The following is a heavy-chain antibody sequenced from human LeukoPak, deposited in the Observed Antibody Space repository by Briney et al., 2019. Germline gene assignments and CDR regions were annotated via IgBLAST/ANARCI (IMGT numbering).Heavy chain of an antibody. CDR3: ARIPHPSPVGY. Sequence: GGSLRLSCTVSGFTLSSYEMSWIRQAPGRGLEWVSSIDYSGGSSYYADSVKGRFSISRDNAKNSLYLQMNGLRDDDTAVYYCARIPHPSPVGYWSQGTLVTVSS. J-gene: IGHJ4*02. V-gene: IGHV3-48*03. CDR2: IDYSGGSS. D-gene: IGHD4-23*01. CDR1: GFTLSSYE.